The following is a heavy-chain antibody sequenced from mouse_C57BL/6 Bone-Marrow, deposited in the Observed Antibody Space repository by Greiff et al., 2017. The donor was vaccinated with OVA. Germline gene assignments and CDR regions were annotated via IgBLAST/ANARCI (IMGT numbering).Heavy chain of an antibody. Sequence: QVQLQQPGAELVKPGASVKLSCKASGYTFTSYWMHWVKQRAGQGLEWIGMIHPNSGSTNYNEKFKSKATLTVDKSSSTAYMQLSSLTSEDSAVYYCARDYDSHYFDYWGQGTTLTVSS. CDR3: ARDYDSHYFDY. CDR2: IHPNSGST. V-gene: IGHV1-64*01. J-gene: IGHJ2*01. D-gene: IGHD2-4*01. CDR1: GYTFTSYW.